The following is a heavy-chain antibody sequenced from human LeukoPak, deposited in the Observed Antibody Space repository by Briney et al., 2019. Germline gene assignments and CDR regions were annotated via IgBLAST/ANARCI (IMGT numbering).Heavy chain of an antibody. D-gene: IGHD5-18*01. CDR2: ISYDGSNK. Sequence: GGSLRLSCAASGFTFSSYGMHWVRQAPGKGLEWVAVISYDGSNKYSADSVKGRFTISRDNSKNTLYLQMNSLRAEDTAVYYCASLSRNTAMAHYYYYYGMDVWGQGTTVTVSS. CDR3: ASLSRNTAMAHYYYYYGMDV. V-gene: IGHV3-30*03. J-gene: IGHJ6*02. CDR1: GFTFSSYG.